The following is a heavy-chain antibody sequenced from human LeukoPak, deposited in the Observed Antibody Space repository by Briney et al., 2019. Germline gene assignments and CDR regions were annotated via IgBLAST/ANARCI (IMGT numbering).Heavy chain of an antibody. J-gene: IGHJ5*02. CDR2: MNPNSGNT. CDR1: GYTFTSYD. Sequence: ASVKVSCKASGYTFTSYDINWVRQDTGQGLEWMGWMNPNSGNTGYAQKFQGRVTMTRNTSISTAYMELSSLRSEDTAVYYCARGRYYYDSSGQGCGTWGEGPLVTVSS. D-gene: IGHD3-22*01. V-gene: IGHV1-8*02. CDR3: ARGRYYYDSSGQGCGT.